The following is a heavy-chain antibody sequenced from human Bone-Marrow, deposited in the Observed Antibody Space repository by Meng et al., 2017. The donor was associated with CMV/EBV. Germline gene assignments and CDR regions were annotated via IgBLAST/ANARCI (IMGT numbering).Heavy chain of an antibody. CDR3: VKEARYSSSWYGALYDQ. CDR2: ISGSGGST. J-gene: IGHJ4*02. Sequence: GESLKISCAASGFTFSNYAMSWVRQVPGKGLEWVSVISGSGGSTYYADSVKGRFTISRDNSKNTLFLQMNSLRAEETAVYYCVKEARYSSSWYGALYDQWGQGTLVNGAS. CDR1: GFTFSNYA. D-gene: IGHD6-13*01. V-gene: IGHV3-23*01.